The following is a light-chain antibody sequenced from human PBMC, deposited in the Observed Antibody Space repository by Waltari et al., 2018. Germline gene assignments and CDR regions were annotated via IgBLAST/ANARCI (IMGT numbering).Light chain of an antibody. CDR2: QNN. V-gene: IGLV3-1*01. Sequence: SLELSQPPSVSVSPGQTASITCSGDGLGDKYPTWYQQKPGQSPLLVMFQNNRRPSGIPARFPGSKAGNTATLTISGTETMDGADYYCQAWDSFTVVFGGGTKLAVL. CDR1: GLGDKY. CDR3: QAWDSFTVV. J-gene: IGLJ2*01.